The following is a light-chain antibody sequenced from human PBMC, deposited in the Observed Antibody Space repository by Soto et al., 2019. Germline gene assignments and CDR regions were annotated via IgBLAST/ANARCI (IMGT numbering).Light chain of an antibody. J-gene: IGLJ2*01. Sequence: QSVLTQPPSASGTPGQRVIISCSGSSSNIGSHYVYWYQQLPGTAPKLLIYSSNQRPSGVPDLFSASKSGTSASLAISGLRSEDEPHYYCAAWDDSLSGVVFGGGTKLTVL. CDR3: AAWDDSLSGVV. CDR2: SSN. V-gene: IGLV1-47*02. CDR1: SSNIGSHY.